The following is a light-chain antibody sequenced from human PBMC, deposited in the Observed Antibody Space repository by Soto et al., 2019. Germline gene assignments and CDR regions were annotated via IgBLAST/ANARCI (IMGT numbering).Light chain of an antibody. Sequence: DIQMTQSPSSLSASVGDRVTITCQASQDISNYLNWYQHKPGKAPKILIYDASTLETGVPSRFSGSGSGTDLTFTISSLQPEDIATYYCLQFHNLPTFGGGTKVEIK. V-gene: IGKV1-33*01. CDR3: LQFHNLPT. J-gene: IGKJ4*01. CDR2: DAS. CDR1: QDISNY.